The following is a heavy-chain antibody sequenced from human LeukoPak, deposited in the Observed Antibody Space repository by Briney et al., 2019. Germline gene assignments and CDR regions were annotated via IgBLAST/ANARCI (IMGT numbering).Heavy chain of an antibody. Sequence: ASVKVSCNATGYTFIIHGISWVRQAPGQGLEWMGWISPYNGNTNYAQNLQGRVTMTTDTSTSTVYMELRSLTSDDTAVYYCGRDFMSMIPSAPGIWGQGTKVTVSS. CDR2: ISPYNGNT. J-gene: IGHJ3*02. CDR1: GYTFIIHG. V-gene: IGHV1-18*01. CDR3: GRDFMSMIPSAPGI. D-gene: IGHD3-22*01.